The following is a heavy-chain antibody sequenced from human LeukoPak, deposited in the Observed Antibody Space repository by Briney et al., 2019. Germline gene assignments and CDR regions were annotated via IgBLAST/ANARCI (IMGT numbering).Heavy chain of an antibody. D-gene: IGHD6-25*01. CDR1: GFTFSSYA. CDR3: AKEIGAAVYFDY. V-gene: IGHV3-23*01. Sequence: GGSLRLSCAASGFTFSSYAMSWVRQAPGKGLEWVSAISGSGGSTNYADSVKGRFTISRDNSKNTAYLQMNSLRVEDTAVYYCAKEIGAAVYFDYWSQGTLVTVSS. CDR2: ISGSGGST. J-gene: IGHJ4*02.